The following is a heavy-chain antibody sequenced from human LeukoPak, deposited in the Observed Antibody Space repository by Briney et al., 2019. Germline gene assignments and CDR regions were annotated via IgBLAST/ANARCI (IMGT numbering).Heavy chain of an antibody. CDR1: EFTFSTYS. V-gene: IGHV3-21*01. D-gene: IGHD4-23*01. Sequence: GGSLRLSCAASEFTFSTYSMNWVRQAPGKGLEWVSVISGGSSDIHYADSVKGRFTISRDNAKNSLYLQMNSLRVEDTAVYYCARGATMATRHLDYWGQGTLVTVSS. CDR2: ISGGSSDI. CDR3: ARGATMATRHLDY. J-gene: IGHJ4*02.